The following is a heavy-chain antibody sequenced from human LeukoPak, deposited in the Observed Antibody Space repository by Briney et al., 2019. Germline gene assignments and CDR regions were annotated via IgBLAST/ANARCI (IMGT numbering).Heavy chain of an antibody. D-gene: IGHD1-14*01. J-gene: IGHJ3*02. CDR2: IHSDGSST. CDR3: ARDPTTASDAFDI. Sequence: GGSLRLSCAASGFTFSSYWMHWVRQAPGKGLVWVSRIHSDGSSTSYADSVKGRFTISRDNAKNTLYLQMNSLRAEDTAVYYCARDPTTASDAFDIWGQGTMVTVSS. V-gene: IGHV3-74*01. CDR1: GFTFSSYW.